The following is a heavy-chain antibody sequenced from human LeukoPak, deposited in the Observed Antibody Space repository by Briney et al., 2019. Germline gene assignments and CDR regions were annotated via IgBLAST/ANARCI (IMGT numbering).Heavy chain of an antibody. CDR3: ARDRSGGTEGFDY. Sequence: SVKVSCKASGGTFSSYAISWVRQAPGQGLEWMGGIIPIFGTANYAQKFQGRVTITADESTSTAYMELSSLRSEDTAVYYCARDRSGGTEGFDYWGQGTLVAVSS. CDR2: IIPIFGTA. V-gene: IGHV1-69*13. CDR1: GGTFSSYA. D-gene: IGHD1-14*01. J-gene: IGHJ4*02.